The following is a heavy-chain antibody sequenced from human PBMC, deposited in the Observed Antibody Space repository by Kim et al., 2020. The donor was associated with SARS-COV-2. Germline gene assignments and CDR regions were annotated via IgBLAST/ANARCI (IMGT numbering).Heavy chain of an antibody. CDR3: ARDSFSGSYIQ. CDR1: GFTFSSYG. CDR2: IWYDGSNK. J-gene: IGHJ4*02. V-gene: IGHV3-33*01. Sequence: WGSLRLSCAASGFTFSSYGMHWVRQAPGKGLEWVAVIWYDGSNKYYADSVKGRFTISRDNSKNTLYLQMNSLRAEDTAVYYCARDSFSGSYIQWGQGTLVTVSS. D-gene: IGHD1-26*01.